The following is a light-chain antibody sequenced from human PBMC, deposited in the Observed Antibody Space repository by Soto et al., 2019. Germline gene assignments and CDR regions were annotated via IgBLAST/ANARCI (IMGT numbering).Light chain of an antibody. Sequence: QSVLTQPASVSGSPGQSITISCTGTSSAVGGYNYVSWYQQHPGKAPKLMIYDVSNRPSGVSNRFSGSKSGNTASLTISGLQAEDEADYYCSSYTSSSTQVVFGGGTKLTVL. J-gene: IGLJ2*01. CDR1: SSAVGGYNY. CDR3: SSYTSSSTQVV. CDR2: DVS. V-gene: IGLV2-14*01.